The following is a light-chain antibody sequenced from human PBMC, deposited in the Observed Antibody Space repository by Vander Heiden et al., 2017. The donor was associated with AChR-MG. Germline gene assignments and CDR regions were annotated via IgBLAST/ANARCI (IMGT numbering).Light chain of an antibody. CDR3: QQSFSTPPLT. J-gene: IGKJ4*01. Sequence: DIRMTQSPSSLSASVGDRVTITCRASQSISKYVNWYQQKPGKAPNILIYAASSLQSGVPSRFSGSGSGTEFTLTITSLQPEDLATYYCQQSFSTPPLTFGGGTKVEIK. CDR2: AAS. CDR1: QSISKY. V-gene: IGKV1-39*01.